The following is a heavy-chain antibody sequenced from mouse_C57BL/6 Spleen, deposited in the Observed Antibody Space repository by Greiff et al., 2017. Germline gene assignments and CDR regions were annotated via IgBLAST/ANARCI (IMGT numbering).Heavy chain of an antibody. Sequence: VKLLESGAELARPGASVKLSCKASGYTFTSYGISWVKQRTGQGLEWIGAIYPRSGNTYYNEKFKGKATLTADKSSSTAYLELRSLRSEDSAVYICASSDYGVYYYAMDYWGQGTSVTVSS. CDR2: IYPRSGNT. CDR1: GYTFTSYG. CDR3: ASSDYGVYYYAMDY. J-gene: IGHJ4*01. D-gene: IGHD2-4*01. V-gene: IGHV1-81*01.